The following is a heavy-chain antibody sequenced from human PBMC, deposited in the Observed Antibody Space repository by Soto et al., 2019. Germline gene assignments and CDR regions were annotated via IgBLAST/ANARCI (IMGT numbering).Heavy chain of an antibody. D-gene: IGHD2-2*01. CDR2: ISLYSDGT. Sequence: GASLKVSCKTSGYTFSNYGITWVRQAPGQPLEWLGWISLYSDGTHYARKFQGRVSMTTDTSTTTAYMELRSLRSDDTAVYYCARVVPGAEAWFGPWGQGTLVTVSS. CDR3: ARVVPGAEAWFGP. CDR1: GYTFSNYG. J-gene: IGHJ5*02. V-gene: IGHV1-18*01.